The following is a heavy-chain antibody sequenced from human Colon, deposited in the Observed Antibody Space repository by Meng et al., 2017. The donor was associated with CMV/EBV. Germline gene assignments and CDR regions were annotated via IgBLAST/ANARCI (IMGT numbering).Heavy chain of an antibody. V-gene: IGHV4-59*01. Sequence: SQTPLTCATSGFTFGIYEMNWVRQAPGKGLEWIGNIYYTGSAKYNPSLKSRLTISVDTAKNQFSLKLSSVTAADTAIYYCARADPSVAMYYFDYWGPGTLVTVSS. CDR3: ARADPSVAMYYFDY. J-gene: IGHJ4*02. CDR1: GFTFGIYE. CDR2: IYYTGSA. D-gene: IGHD5-12*01.